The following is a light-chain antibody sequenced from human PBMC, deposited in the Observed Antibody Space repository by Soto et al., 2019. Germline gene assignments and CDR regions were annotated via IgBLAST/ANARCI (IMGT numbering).Light chain of an antibody. V-gene: IGKV1-5*03. CDR3: LQYNNYWT. Sequence: DIQMTQSPSTLSGSVGDRVTITCRASQTISSWLAWYQQKPGKAPKLLIYKASTLQSGVPSRFSGSGSGTDFTLTISSLQPDDFATYYCLQYNNYWTFGLGTKVDI. CDR1: QTISSW. CDR2: KAS. J-gene: IGKJ1*01.